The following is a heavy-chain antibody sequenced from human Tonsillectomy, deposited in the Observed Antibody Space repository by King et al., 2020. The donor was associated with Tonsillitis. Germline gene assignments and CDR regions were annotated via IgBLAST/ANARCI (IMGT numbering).Heavy chain of an antibody. CDR3: AGDQGFTMVRGLIIPRADAFDI. J-gene: IGHJ3*02. D-gene: IGHD3-10*01. CDR2: ISGSSSYI. V-gene: IGHV3-21*01. Sequence: DVQLVESGGGLVKPGGSLRLSCAASGFTFSTYSMNWVRQAPGKGLEWVSSISGSSSYIYYADSLKGRFTISRNNAKNSLYLQMSSLRAEDTAVYYCAGDQGFTMVRGLIIPRADAFDIWGQGTMVTVSS. CDR1: GFTFSTYS.